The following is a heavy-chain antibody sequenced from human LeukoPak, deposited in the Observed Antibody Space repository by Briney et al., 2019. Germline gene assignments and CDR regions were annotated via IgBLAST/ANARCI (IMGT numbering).Heavy chain of an antibody. V-gene: IGHV4-59*06. CDR3: AQAIVGDTRDNWFDP. CDR1: GFTVSSNY. J-gene: IGHJ5*02. D-gene: IGHD1-26*01. Sequence: TGGSLRLSCAASGFTVSSNYMSWVRQAPGKGLEWIGYIYYSGSTYYNPSLKSRVTISVDTSKDQFSLKLSSVTAADTAVYYCAQAIVGDTRDNWFDPWGQGTLVTVSS. CDR2: IYYSGST.